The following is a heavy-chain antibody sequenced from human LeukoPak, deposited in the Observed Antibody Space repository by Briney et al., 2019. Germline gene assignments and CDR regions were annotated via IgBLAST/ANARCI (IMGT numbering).Heavy chain of an antibody. CDR1: GGSISSSDYY. CDR3: ARRMTRPEAFDI. V-gene: IGHV4-61*05. CDR2: IYYTGST. J-gene: IGHJ3*02. Sequence: SETVSLTCTVSGGSISSSDYYWDWIRQPPGKGLEWIGYIYYTGSTNYNPSLKSRVTISVDTSTNQFSLKLSSVTAADTAVYYCARRMTRPEAFDIWGQGTMVTVSS.